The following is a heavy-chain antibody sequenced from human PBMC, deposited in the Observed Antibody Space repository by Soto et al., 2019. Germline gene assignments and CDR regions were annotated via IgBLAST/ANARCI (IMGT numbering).Heavy chain of an antibody. CDR2: ISAYNGNT. J-gene: IGHJ6*02. CDR1: GYTFTSYG. CDR3: ARSQLVALRYYYYYYGMDV. Sequence: ASVKVSCKASGYTFTSYGISWVRQAPGQGLEWMGWISAYNGNTNYAQKLQGRVTMTTDTSTSTAYMELRSLRSDDTAVYYCARSQLVALRYYYYYYGMDVWGQGTTVTVS. D-gene: IGHD6-6*01. V-gene: IGHV1-18*01.